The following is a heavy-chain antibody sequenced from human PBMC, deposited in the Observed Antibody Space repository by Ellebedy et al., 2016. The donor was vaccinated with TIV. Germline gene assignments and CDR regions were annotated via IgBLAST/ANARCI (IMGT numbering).Heavy chain of an antibody. Sequence: AASVKVSCKASGYTFTTYAMHWVRQAPGQGLEWMGRINTGNGNTKYSQKFQGRVTITRDTSASTAYMELSSLRSEDTAVYYCARVYGAFNWFDPWGQGTLVTVSS. CDR1: GYTFTTYA. CDR2: INTGNGNT. CDR3: ARVYGAFNWFDP. J-gene: IGHJ5*02. V-gene: IGHV1-3*04. D-gene: IGHD3-10*01.